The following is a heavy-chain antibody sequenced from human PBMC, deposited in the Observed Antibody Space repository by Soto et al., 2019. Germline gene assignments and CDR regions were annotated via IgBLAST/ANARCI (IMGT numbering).Heavy chain of an antibody. CDR2: INSDGSTT. Sequence: EVQLVESGGGLVQPGGSLRLSCAASGFTFSNYWMHWVRQAPGKGLVWVSRINSDGSTTSYADSVKGRFTISRDNAKNTLYVQMNSLRAEDSAVYYCARPYISGRVWYFDLWCRGTLVTVS. D-gene: IGHD6-19*01. CDR3: ARPYISGRVWYFDL. CDR1: GFTFSNYW. J-gene: IGHJ2*01. V-gene: IGHV3-74*01.